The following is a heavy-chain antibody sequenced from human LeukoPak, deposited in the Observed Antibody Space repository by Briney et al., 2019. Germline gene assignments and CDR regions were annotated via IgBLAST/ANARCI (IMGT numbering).Heavy chain of an antibody. J-gene: IGHJ4*02. Sequence: GGSLRLSCAASGFTFSSYGMSWVRQAPGKGLEWVSRIITSSDRTYYADSVKGRFTISRDNSKNTLYLQMNSLRAEDTAVYYCATTYGGIPHGHVNWGQGTLVTVSS. CDR3: ATTYGGIPHGHVN. V-gene: IGHV3-23*01. CDR1: GFTFSSYG. CDR2: IITSSDRT. D-gene: IGHD4-23*01.